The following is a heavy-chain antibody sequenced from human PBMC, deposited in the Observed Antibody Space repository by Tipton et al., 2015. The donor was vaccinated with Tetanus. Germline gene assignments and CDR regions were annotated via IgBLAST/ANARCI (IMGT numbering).Heavy chain of an antibody. Sequence: LRLSCAVYGGSFSGYYWSWIRQPPGKGLERIGEINHSGSTNYNPSLKSRVTISADTSKNQFSLKLSSVTAADTAVYYCARSDERGYCSGGSCYSIGNYGMDVWGQGTTVTVSS. V-gene: IGHV4-34*01. CDR1: GGSFSGYY. CDR3: ARSDERGYCSGGSCYSIGNYGMDV. D-gene: IGHD2-15*01. CDR2: INHSGST. J-gene: IGHJ6*02.